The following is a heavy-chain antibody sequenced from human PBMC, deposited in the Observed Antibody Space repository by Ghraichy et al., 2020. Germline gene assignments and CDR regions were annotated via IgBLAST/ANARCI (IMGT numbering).Heavy chain of an antibody. Sequence: GGYLRLSCAASGFTFSSYAMSWVRQAPGKGLEWVSAISGSGGSTYYAYSVKGRFTISRDNSKNTLYLQMNSLRAEDTAVYYCAKDSDTAMGPAFDYWGQGTLVTVSS. D-gene: IGHD5-18*01. CDR1: GFTFSSYA. J-gene: IGHJ4*02. CDR3: AKDSDTAMGPAFDY. CDR2: ISGSGGST. V-gene: IGHV3-23*01.